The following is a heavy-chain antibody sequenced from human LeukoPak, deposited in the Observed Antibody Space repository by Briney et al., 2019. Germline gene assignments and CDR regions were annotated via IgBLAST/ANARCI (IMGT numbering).Heavy chain of an antibody. D-gene: IGHD6-13*01. CDR3: ARDSIAAAGPFDY. Sequence: NPSETLSLTCTVSGGSISSYYWSWIRQPPGKGLEWIGYIYYSGSTNYNPSLKSRVTISVDTSKNQFSLKLSPVTAADTAVYYCARDSIAAAGPFDYWGQGTLVTVSS. J-gene: IGHJ4*02. V-gene: IGHV4-59*01. CDR1: GGSISSYY. CDR2: IYYSGST.